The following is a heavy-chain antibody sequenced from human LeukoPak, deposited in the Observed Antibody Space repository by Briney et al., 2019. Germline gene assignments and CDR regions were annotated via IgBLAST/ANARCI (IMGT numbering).Heavy chain of an antibody. CDR3: AKDGLWFGDLTYFDY. J-gene: IGHJ4*02. Sequence: GGSLRLSCAGSGFTFSSFGMHWVRQAPGKGLEWVAVISHDGSYEYYADSMKGQFTISRDTSKNTLYLQMNSLRAEDTAVYYCAKDGLWFGDLTYFDYWGQGVLVTVSS. CDR1: GFTFSSFG. CDR2: ISHDGSYE. V-gene: IGHV3-30*18. D-gene: IGHD3-10*01.